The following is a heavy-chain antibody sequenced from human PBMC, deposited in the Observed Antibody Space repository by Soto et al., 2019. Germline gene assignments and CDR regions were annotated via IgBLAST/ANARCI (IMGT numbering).Heavy chain of an antibody. CDR3: ARDKRGIYGGNSFGVMDYYYYGMDV. D-gene: IGHD2-21*02. J-gene: IGHJ6*02. V-gene: IGHV1-2*04. Sequence: ASVKVSCKASGYTFTGYYMHWVRQAPGQGLEWMGWINPNSGGTNYAQKFQGWVTMTRDTSISTAYMELSRLRSDDTAVYYCARDKRGIYGGNSFGVMDYYYYGMDVWGQGTTVTVSS. CDR1: GYTFTGYY. CDR2: INPNSGGT.